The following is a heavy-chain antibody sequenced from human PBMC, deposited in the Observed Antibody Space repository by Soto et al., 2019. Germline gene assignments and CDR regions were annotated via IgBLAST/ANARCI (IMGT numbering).Heavy chain of an antibody. CDR1: GFTFSSYA. D-gene: IGHD1-26*01. CDR3: ARDREAMGDPPSNFDY. V-gene: IGHV3-30-3*01. CDR2: ISYDGSNK. J-gene: IGHJ4*02. Sequence: QVQLVESGGGVVQPGRSLRLSCAASGFTFSSYAMHWVRQAPGKGLEWVAVISYDGSNKYYADSVKGRFTISRDNSKNTLYLRMNSLRAEDTAVYYCARDREAMGDPPSNFDYWGQGTLVTVSS.